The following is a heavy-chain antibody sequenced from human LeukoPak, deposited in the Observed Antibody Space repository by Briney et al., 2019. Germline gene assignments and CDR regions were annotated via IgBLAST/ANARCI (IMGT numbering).Heavy chain of an antibody. CDR2: INHSGST. J-gene: IGHJ6*02. CDR1: GGSFSGYY. CDR3: ARDDYSNYYYYGMDV. Sequence: PSETLSLTCAVYGGSFSGYYWSWIRQPPGKGLEWSGEINHSGSTNYNPSLKSRVTISVDTSKNQFSLKLSSVTAADTAVYYCARDDYSNYYYYGMDVWGQGTTVTVSS. D-gene: IGHD4-11*01. V-gene: IGHV4-34*01.